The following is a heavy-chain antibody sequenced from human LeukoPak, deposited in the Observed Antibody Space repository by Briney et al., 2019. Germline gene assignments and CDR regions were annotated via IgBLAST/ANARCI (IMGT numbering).Heavy chain of an antibody. CDR3: ARVGSSGWVNDY. V-gene: IGHV3-21*01. CDR2: ISSSSSYI. CDR1: GFTFSSYS. Sequence: GGSLRLSCAASGFTFSSYSMSWVRQAPGKGLEWVSSISSSSSYIYYADSVKGRFTISRDNAKNSLYLQMNSLRAEDTAVYYCARVGSSGWVNDYWGQGTLVTVSS. J-gene: IGHJ4*02. D-gene: IGHD6-19*01.